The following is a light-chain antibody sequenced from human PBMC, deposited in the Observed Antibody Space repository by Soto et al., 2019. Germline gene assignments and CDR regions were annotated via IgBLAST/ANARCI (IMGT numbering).Light chain of an antibody. J-gene: IGKJ5*01. CDR1: QTIVTY. Sequence: DSQVTQSPPSLSAAVGDRVTISCRASQTIVTYLNWYQHKPGKAPKLLGYSASTLQSGVPSRFRGSGSGTDFTRTISSLQPDYFATYYCQQSYGTPITFGQGTRLEIK. CDR2: SAS. CDR3: QQSYGTPIT. V-gene: IGKV1-39*01.